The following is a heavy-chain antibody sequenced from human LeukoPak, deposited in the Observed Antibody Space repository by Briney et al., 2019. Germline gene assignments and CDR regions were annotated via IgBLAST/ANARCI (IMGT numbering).Heavy chain of an antibody. V-gene: IGHV3-74*01. CDR3: TREGGYDCSSTSCYPDY. CDR2: INSDGSST. Sequence: GGSMRLSCAASGFTFRSYCMHWVRQAPGKGLVWVSRINSDGSSTSYADSMKGRFTISRDNAKNTLYLQMNSLRAEDTAVYFCTREGGYDCSSTSCYPDYWGQGTLVTVSS. D-gene: IGHD2-2*01. CDR1: GFTFRSYC. J-gene: IGHJ4*02.